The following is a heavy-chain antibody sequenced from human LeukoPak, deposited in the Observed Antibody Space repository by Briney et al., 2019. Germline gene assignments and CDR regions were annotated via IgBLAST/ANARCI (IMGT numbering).Heavy chain of an antibody. V-gene: IGHV3-30*02. D-gene: IGHD3-3*01. CDR2: IRYDGSNK. CDR3: AFLEWLSYDTFDI. CDR1: GFTLSSYG. Sequence: PGGPLRLSCAASGFTLSSYGMHWVRQAPGKGLEWVAFIRYDGSNKYYADSVTGRFTISRDNSKNTLYLQMRNLRAEDTAVYYCAFLEWLSYDTFDIWGQGTMVTVSS. J-gene: IGHJ3*02.